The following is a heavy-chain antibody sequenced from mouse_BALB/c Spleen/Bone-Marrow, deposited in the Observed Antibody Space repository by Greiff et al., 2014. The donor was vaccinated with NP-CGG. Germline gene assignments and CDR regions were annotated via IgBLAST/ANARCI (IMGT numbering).Heavy chain of an antibody. CDR2: LWADGST. J-gene: IGHJ4*01. V-gene: IGHV2-9*02. D-gene: IGHD1-2*01. CDR1: GFSLTTYG. CDR3: ARITTATGAMDY. Sequence: QVQLQQSGPGLVAPSQSLSITCTVSGFSLTTYGVHWVRQLPGKGLEWLGVLWADGSTNYNSALMSRLSISKDNSKSQVFLKMNSLQTDDTAMYYCARITTATGAMDYWGQGTSVTVSS.